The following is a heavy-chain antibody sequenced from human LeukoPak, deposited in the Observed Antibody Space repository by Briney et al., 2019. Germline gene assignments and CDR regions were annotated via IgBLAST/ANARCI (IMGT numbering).Heavy chain of an antibody. J-gene: IGHJ4*02. CDR1: GFTFSSHT. Sequence: GGSLRLSCEASGFTFSSHTMNWVRQAPGKGLEWISYISTSNTIYYADSVKGRFTISRDNSKNTLHLQLNSLRAEDTAIYYCARHRITGRAFDYWGQGTLVTVSS. CDR3: ARHRITGRAFDY. V-gene: IGHV3-48*01. CDR2: ISTSNTI. D-gene: IGHD1-20*01.